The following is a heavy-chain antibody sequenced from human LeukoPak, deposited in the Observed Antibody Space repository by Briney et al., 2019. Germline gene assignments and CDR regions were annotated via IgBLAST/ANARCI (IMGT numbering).Heavy chain of an antibody. V-gene: IGHV3-23*01. D-gene: IGHD2-8*01. CDR3: AKDTSIGKYCTNGVCSPFDY. CDR2: ISDSGDYT. J-gene: IGHJ4*02. Sequence: GGSLRLSCAGSGFTFSSYAMSWVRQAPGQGLEWVSVISDSGDYTSYADSVRGRFTISRDNSRNTLYLQMISLRPEDTAVYYCAKDTSIGKYCTNGVCSPFDYWGRGTLVTVSS. CDR1: GFTFSSYA.